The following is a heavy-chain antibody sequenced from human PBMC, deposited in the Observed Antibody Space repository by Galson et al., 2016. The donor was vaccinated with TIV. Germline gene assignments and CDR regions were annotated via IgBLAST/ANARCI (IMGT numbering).Heavy chain of an antibody. CDR1: GFTFGSYA. J-gene: IGHJ4*02. V-gene: IGHV3-23*01. Sequence: SLRLSCAASGFTFGSYAMNGVRQAPGKGLEWVSSIGGSGGSPYYADSVKGRFTISRDSSKNTVFPQMNSLRAEEPAIYYCAKERQWIRSTLDHWGQGTLVTVSS. D-gene: IGHD5-18*01. CDR2: IGGSGGSP. CDR3: AKERQWIRSTLDH.